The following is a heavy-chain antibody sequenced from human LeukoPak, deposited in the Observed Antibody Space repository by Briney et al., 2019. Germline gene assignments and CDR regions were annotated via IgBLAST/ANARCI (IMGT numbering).Heavy chain of an antibody. CDR2: ISYDGSNK. J-gene: IGHJ4*02. CDR1: GFTFSSYA. CDR3: AREEWFGDYRRYYFDY. V-gene: IGHV3-30-3*01. Sequence: GSLRLSCAASGFTFSSYAMHWVRQAPGKGLEWVAVISYDGSNKYYADSVKGRFTISRDNSKNTLYLQMNSLRAEDTAVYYCAREEWFGDYRRYYFDYWGQGTLVTVSS. D-gene: IGHD3-10*01.